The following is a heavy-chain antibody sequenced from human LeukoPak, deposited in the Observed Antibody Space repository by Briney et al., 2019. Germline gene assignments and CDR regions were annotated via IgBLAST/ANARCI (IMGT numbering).Heavy chain of an antibody. Sequence: KAGGSLRLSCAASGLTFSDYSINWVRQAPGKGLEWVSSINPTSTSIYYADAVMGRFTISRDNARSSLYMQMNSLRAEDTAVYYCTKGSTTWGTEFFQHWGQGTLVTVSS. CDR1: GLTFSDYS. CDR2: INPTSTSI. D-gene: IGHD3-16*01. V-gene: IGHV3-21*04. J-gene: IGHJ1*01. CDR3: TKGSTTWGTEFFQH.